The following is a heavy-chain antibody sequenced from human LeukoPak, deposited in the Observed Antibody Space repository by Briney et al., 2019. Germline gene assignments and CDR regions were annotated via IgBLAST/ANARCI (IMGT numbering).Heavy chain of an antibody. CDR3: ARGVDALGYCSSTSCYGGADY. D-gene: IGHD2-2*01. Sequence: ASVKVSCKVSGYTLTELSMHWVRQAPGKGLEWMGGFDPEDGETIYAQEFQGRVTMTTDTSTSTAYMELRSLRSDDTAVYYCARGVDALGYCSSTSCYGGADYWGQGTLVTVSS. CDR1: GYTLTELS. CDR2: FDPEDGET. J-gene: IGHJ4*02. V-gene: IGHV1-24*01.